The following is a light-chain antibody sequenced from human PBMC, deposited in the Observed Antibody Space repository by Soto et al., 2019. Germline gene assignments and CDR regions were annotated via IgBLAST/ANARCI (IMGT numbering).Light chain of an antibody. V-gene: IGKV3D-15*01. Sequence: EIVMTQSPATLSMSPGERATLSCRASQSISSNLAWYQQKPGQAPSLLLYGVSTRATGIPTRFSGSGSGTEFTLTISSLQSEDFAIYYCQQYNNWPRTFGPGTKVDFK. J-gene: IGKJ3*01. CDR2: GVS. CDR1: QSISSN. CDR3: QQYNNWPRT.